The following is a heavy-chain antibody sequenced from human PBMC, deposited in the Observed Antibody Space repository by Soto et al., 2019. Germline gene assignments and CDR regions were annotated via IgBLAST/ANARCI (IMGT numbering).Heavy chain of an antibody. CDR3: ARRPYGSLGYYYHYLDV. V-gene: IGHV3-9*03. J-gene: IGHJ6*03. CDR2: ISWNSGSI. Sequence: GGSLRLSCAASGFTFDDYAMHWVRQAPGKGLEWVSGISWNSGSIGYADSVKGRFTISRDNSKNTLYLQMGSLRGEDMAVYYCARRPYGSLGYYYHYLDVWAKGTSVTVSS. CDR1: GFTFDDYA. D-gene: IGHD1-26*01.